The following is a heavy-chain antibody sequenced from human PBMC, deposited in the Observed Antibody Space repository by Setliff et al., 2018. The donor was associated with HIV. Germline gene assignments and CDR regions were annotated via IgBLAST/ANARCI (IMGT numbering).Heavy chain of an antibody. D-gene: IGHD5-18*01. CDR1: ASSISSDYC. J-gene: IGHJ4*02. Sequence: SETLSLTCAVSASSISSDYCWGWIRQPPGKGLEWIGSTHHSGSTYYNPSLNSRVTISVDTSRNHFSLKLRSVTAADTAVYYCARHLLRGYIYIVFDYWGQGTLVTVSS. V-gene: IGHV4-38-2*01. CDR2: THHSGST. CDR3: ARHLLRGYIYIVFDY.